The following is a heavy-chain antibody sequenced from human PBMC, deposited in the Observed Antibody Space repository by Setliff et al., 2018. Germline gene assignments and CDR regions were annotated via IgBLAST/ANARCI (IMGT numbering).Heavy chain of an antibody. D-gene: IGHD5-18*01. V-gene: IGHV4-61*08. CDR1: GGSISSGGYS. CDR3: AGPRGYSYGNTNDAFDI. CDR2: IYYSGST. J-gene: IGHJ3*02. Sequence: LSLTCAVSGGSISSGGYSWSWIRQAPGKGLEWIGYIYYSGSTNYNPSLKSRVTISVDTSKNQFSLKLSSVTAADTAVYYCAGPRGYSYGNTNDAFDIWGQGTMVTVSS.